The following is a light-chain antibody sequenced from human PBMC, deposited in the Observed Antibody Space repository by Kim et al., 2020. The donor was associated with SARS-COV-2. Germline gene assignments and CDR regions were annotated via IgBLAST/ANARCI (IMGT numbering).Light chain of an antibody. Sequence: ATINCRFRQSLLYRSSNKNFLSSYQLKPGQPPRLLIYWASTRESGVPDRFSGGGSGTEFTLTISSLQAEDVAVYYCQQYYAIPRTFGQGTKVDIK. CDR1: QSLLYRSSNKNF. J-gene: IGKJ1*01. CDR3: QQYYAIPRT. V-gene: IGKV4-1*01. CDR2: WAS.